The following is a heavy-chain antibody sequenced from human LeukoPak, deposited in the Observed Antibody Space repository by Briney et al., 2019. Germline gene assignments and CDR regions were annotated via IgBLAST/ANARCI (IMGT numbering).Heavy chain of an antibody. Sequence: PSETLSLTCAVYIESFSGYHWNWIRKTPGKGLEWIGEISDSGTANINPSLRRRVGLSIDTSKNQFSLDMGSMTAADTGVYYCARGQGVIQIKVGKNWFDPWSQGTPVIVSS. D-gene: IGHD3-10*01. CDR3: ARGQGVIQIKVGKNWFDP. CDR2: ISDSGTA. J-gene: IGHJ5*02. V-gene: IGHV4-34*01. CDR1: IESFSGYH.